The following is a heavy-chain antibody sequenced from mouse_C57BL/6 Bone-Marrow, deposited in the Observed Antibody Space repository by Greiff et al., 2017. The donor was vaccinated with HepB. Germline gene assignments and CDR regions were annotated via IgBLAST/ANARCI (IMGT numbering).Heavy chain of an antibody. Sequence: EVMLVESGGELVKPGGSLKLSCAASGFTFSSYGMSWVRQTPDKRLEWVATISSGGSYTYYPDSVKGRFTISRDNAQNTLYLQMSSLKSEDTAMYYCANCDLLFAYWGQGTLVTVSA. V-gene: IGHV5-6*02. J-gene: IGHJ3*01. CDR3: ANCDLLFAY. CDR1: GFTFSSYG. CDR2: ISSGGSYT. D-gene: IGHD4-1*01.